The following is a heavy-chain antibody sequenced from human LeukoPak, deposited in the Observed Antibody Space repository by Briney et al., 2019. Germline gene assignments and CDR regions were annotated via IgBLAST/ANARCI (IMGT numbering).Heavy chain of an antibody. D-gene: IGHD6-6*01. CDR1: GYTFTTHY. CDR2: INPSGLWS. J-gene: IGHJ4*02. Sequence: GASVKVSCKASGYTFTTHYMHWVRQAPGQGLEWMGVINPSGLWSSSAQKFQGRVTMTRDTSTSTDYLGLRSLRSEDTAVYYCATGDYSSLGPGFDYWGQGTLVTVSS. V-gene: IGHV1-46*01. CDR3: ATGDYSSLGPGFDY.